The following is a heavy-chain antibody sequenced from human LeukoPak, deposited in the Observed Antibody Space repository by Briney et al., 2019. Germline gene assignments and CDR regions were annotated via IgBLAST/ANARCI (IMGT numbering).Heavy chain of an antibody. D-gene: IGHD2-2*03. CDR2: IRVYNGDT. CDR3: ATGYCSSTNCRIDY. Sequence: EASVKVSCKASGYTVTSYGISWVRQTPGQGLEWMGWIRVYNGDTNYAQKLQGRVTMTTDTSTSTAYMELRSLRSDDTAVYYCATGYCSSTNCRIDYWGQGTLVSVSS. CDR1: GYTVTSYG. V-gene: IGHV1-18*01. J-gene: IGHJ4*02.